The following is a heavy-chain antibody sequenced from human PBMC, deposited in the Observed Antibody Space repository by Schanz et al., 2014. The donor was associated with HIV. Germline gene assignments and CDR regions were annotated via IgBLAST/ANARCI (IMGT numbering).Heavy chain of an antibody. CDR2: IGHDGTNK. CDR3: ARDQGTTWTSGGNWFDP. J-gene: IGHJ5*02. V-gene: IGHV3-33*01. CDR1: GFRFDIFG. D-gene: IGHD1-1*01. Sequence: QVQLVESGGGVVQPGTSLRLSCAASGFRFDIFGMHWVRQAPGKGLEWEAIIGHDGTNKYYADSVKGRFTVSRDNSKNTNTLYLQMNSLRAEDTAVYYCARDQGTTWTSGGNWFDPWGQGTLVTVSS.